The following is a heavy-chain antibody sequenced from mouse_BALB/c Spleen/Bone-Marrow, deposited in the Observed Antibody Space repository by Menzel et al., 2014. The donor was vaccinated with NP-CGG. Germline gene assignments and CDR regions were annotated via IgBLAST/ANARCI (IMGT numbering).Heavy chain of an antibody. V-gene: IGHV1S16*01. CDR2: INPSNGGT. D-gene: IGHD2-3*01. J-gene: IGHJ4*01. CDR1: GYTFTTYW. CDR3: PIDDGIRTKDFYARDF. Sequence: VQRVESGAELVKPGASVRLSCKASGYTFTTYWMHWVKLRPGQGFEWIGEINPSNGGTNYNEKFKRKATLTVDKSSSTAYIQRSRLTSEDPAVYYCPIDDGIRTKDFYARDFWGQGTSVTVSS.